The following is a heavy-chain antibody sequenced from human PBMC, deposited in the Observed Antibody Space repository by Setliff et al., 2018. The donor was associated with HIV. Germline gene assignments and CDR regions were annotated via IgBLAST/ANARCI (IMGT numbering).Heavy chain of an antibody. J-gene: IGHJ4*02. CDR3: AKAPLTIVATGGEDC. V-gene: IGHV4-34*01. D-gene: IGHD6-13*01. Sequence: SETLSLICAVFGGSFTDIGGSFTDYYWIWIRQPPGKGLEWIGEINHSGSTHYNPSLKRRVTISVDTSKNQFSLKLSSVTAADTAVYYCAKAPLTIVATGGEDCWGQGTLVTVSS. CDR2: INHSGST. CDR1: GGSFTDIGGSFTDYY.